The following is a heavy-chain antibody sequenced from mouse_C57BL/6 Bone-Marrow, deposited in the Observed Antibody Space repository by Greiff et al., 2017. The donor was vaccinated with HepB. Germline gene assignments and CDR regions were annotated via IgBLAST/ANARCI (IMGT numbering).Heavy chain of an antibody. Sequence: QVQLQQPGAELVMPGASVKLSCKASGYTFTSYWMHWVKQRPGQGLEWIGEIDPSDSYTNYNQKFKGKSTLTVDKSSSTAYMQLSSLTSEDSAVYYCARGYDYDRSLYAMDYWGQGTSVTVSS. D-gene: IGHD2-4*01. CDR3: ARGYDYDRSLYAMDY. V-gene: IGHV1-69*01. CDR2: IDPSDSYT. J-gene: IGHJ4*01. CDR1: GYTFTSYW.